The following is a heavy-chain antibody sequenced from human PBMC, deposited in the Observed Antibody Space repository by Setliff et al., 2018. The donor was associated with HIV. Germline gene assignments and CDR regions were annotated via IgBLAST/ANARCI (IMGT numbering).Heavy chain of an antibody. D-gene: IGHD3-22*01. V-gene: IGHV3-7*03. CDR3: ARDLFPYYHDNRPYNPPAY. J-gene: IGHJ4*02. CDR1: GFTFTNYY. Sequence: TGGSLRLSCAASGFTFTNYYMSWGRQAPGKGLEWVANIRRDGNERYYLDSVKGRFTISRDNAQNSLYLHMNSLRAEDTAMYYCARDLFPYYHDNRPYNPPAYWGQGTLVTVSS. CDR2: IRRDGNER.